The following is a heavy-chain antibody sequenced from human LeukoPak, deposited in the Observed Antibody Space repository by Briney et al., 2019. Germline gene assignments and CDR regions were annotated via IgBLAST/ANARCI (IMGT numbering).Heavy chain of an antibody. V-gene: IGHV3-23*01. CDR3: ARDLYYDSSGYYSG. CDR2: ISGSGGST. D-gene: IGHD3-22*01. J-gene: IGHJ4*02. Sequence: GGSLRLSCAASGFTFSSYAMSWVRQAPGKGLEWVSAISGSGGSTYYADSVKGRFTISRDNSKNTLYLQMNSLRAEDTAVYYCARDLYYDSSGYYSGWGQGTLVTASS. CDR1: GFTFSSYA.